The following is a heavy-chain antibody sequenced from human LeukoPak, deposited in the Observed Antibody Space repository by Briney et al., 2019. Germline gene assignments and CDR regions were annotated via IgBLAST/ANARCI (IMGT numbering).Heavy chain of an antibody. CDR3: ANVVGYSSGSAYYYMDV. J-gene: IGHJ6*03. CDR1: GGSTRSSSSY. V-gene: IGHV4-39*01. D-gene: IGHD6-19*01. CDR2: MYYSGST. Sequence: SETLSLTCTVSGGSTRSSSSYWGWVRQPPGKGLEWIGSMYYSGSTYYNPSLKSRVTISVDTSKKQFSLKVSSVTAADTAVYYCANVVGYSSGSAYYYMDVWGKGTTVTVSS.